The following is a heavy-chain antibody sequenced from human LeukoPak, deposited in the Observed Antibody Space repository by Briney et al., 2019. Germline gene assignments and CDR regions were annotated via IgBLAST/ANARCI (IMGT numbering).Heavy chain of an antibody. CDR2: INHSGST. CDR1: GGSFSGYY. D-gene: IGHD5-18*01. CDR3: ARGRYSYGCFDY. V-gene: IGHV4-34*01. Sequence: SETLSLTCAVYGGSFSGYYWSWIRQPPGKGLEWIGEINHSGSTNYNPSLKSRVTISVDTSKNQFSLKLSSVTAADTAVYYCARGRYSYGCFDYWGQGTLVTVSS. J-gene: IGHJ4*02.